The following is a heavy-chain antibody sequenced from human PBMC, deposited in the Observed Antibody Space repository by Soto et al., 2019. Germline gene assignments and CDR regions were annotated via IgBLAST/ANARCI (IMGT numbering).Heavy chain of an antibody. D-gene: IGHD3-16*01. Sequence: PGGSLRLSCAASGFTVSSNYMSWVRQAPGKGLEWVSVIYSGGSTYYADSVKGRFTISRDTPKNQFSLKLSSVTAADTAVYYCARHNGHLYVGYHYDMDVWGPGTTVTVSS. CDR2: IYSGGST. CDR1: GFTVSSNY. V-gene: IGHV3-66*04. J-gene: IGHJ6*02. CDR3: ARHNGHLYVGYHYDMDV.